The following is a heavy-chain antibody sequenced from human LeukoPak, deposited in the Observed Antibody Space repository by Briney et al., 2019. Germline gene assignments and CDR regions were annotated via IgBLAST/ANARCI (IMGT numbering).Heavy chain of an antibody. V-gene: IGHV3-30*02. CDR1: GFPFSSYG. J-gene: IGHJ4*02. CDR3: AKDTWDEPNFFDY. D-gene: IGHD1-26*01. CDR2: IRYDGSNK. Sequence: GGSLRLSCAASGFPFSSYGMHWVRQAPGKGLEWVAFIRYDGSNKYYADSVKGRFTISRDNSKNTLYLQMNSLRAEDTAVYYCAKDTWDEPNFFDYWGQGTLVTVSS.